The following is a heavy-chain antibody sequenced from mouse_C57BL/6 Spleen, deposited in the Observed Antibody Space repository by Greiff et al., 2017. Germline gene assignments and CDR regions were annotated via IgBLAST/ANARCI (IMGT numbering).Heavy chain of an antibody. D-gene: IGHD1-1*01. J-gene: IGHJ2*01. CDR2: IYPSDSET. V-gene: IGHV1-61*01. Sequence: VQLQQPGAELVRPGSSVKLSCKASGYTFTSYWMDWVTQRPGQGLEWIGNIYPSDSETHYNQKFKDKATLTVDKSSSTAYMQLSSLTSEDSAGYYCARNRYYGSSYDYFDYWGQGTTLTVSS. CDR3: ARNRYYGSSYDYFDY. CDR1: GYTFTSYW.